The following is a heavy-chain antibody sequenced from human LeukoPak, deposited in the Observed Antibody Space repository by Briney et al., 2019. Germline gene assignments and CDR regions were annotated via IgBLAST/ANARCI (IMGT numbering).Heavy chain of an antibody. Sequence: SETLSLTCTVSGGSISSYYWSWIRQPPGKGLEWIGYIYYSGSTNYNPSLKSRVTISVDTSKNQFSLKLSSVTAADTAVYYCARHRELLPFDPWGQGTLVTVSS. V-gene: IGHV4-59*08. CDR2: IYYSGST. CDR3: ARHRELLPFDP. CDR1: GGSISSYY. J-gene: IGHJ5*02. D-gene: IGHD2-15*01.